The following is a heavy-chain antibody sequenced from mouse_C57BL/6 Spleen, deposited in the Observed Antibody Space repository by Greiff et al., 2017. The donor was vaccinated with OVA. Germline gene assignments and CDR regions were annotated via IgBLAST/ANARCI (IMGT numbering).Heavy chain of an antibody. CDR2: INPNNGGT. V-gene: IGHV1-26*01. J-gene: IGHJ4*01. CDR3: AREAKAMDY. D-gene: IGHD6-1*01. CDR1: GYTFTDYY. Sequence: VQLQQSGPELVKPGASVKISCKASGYTFTDYYMNWVKQSHGKSLEWIGDINPNNGGTSYNQKFKGKATLTVDKSSSTAYMELRSLTSEDSAVYYCAREAKAMDYWGQGTSVTVSS.